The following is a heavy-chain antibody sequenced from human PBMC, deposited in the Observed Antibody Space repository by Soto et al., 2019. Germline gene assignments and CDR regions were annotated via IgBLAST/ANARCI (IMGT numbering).Heavy chain of an antibody. CDR3: ARDRSDPGGYFDY. Sequence: QLLESGPGLVKPSQTLSLTCTVSGGSISSGGYYWSWIRQHPGKGLEWIGYIYYSGSTYYNPSLKSRVTISVDTSKNQFSLKLSSVTAADTAVYYCARDRSDPGGYFDYWGQGTLVTVSS. CDR1: GGSISSGGYY. J-gene: IGHJ4*02. CDR2: IYYSGST. D-gene: IGHD2-21*02. V-gene: IGHV4-31*03.